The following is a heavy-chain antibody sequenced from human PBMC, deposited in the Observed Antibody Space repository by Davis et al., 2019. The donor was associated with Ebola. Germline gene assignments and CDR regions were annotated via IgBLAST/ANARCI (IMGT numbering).Heavy chain of an antibody. J-gene: IGHJ4*02. CDR2: INSDGSST. D-gene: IGHD5-24*01. CDR1: GFTFSNYW. V-gene: IGHV3-74*01. Sequence: GESLKISCAASGFTFSNYWMHWVRQAPGKGLVWVSRINSDGSSTSYADSVKGRFTISRDNAKNTLYLQMNSLRAEDTAVYYCASFRENRDGYGEDYWGQGTLVTVSS. CDR3: ASFRENRDGYGEDY.